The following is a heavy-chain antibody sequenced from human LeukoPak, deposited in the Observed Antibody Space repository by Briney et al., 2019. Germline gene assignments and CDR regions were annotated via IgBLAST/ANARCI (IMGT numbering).Heavy chain of an antibody. CDR2: IRNDGSNK. Sequence: GGSLRLSCAASGFTFSSYGMHWVRQAPDKGLEWVAFIRNDGSNKYYADSVKGRFTISRDNAKNSLYLQMNSLRAEDTAVYYCARVYPYYDFWSGYYQYYFDYWGQGTLVTVSS. V-gene: IGHV3-30*02. CDR3: ARVYPYYDFWSGYYQYYFDY. D-gene: IGHD3-3*01. J-gene: IGHJ4*02. CDR1: GFTFSSYG.